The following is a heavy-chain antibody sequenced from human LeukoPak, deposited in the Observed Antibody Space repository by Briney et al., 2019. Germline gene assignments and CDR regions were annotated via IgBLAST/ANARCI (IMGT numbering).Heavy chain of an antibody. CDR1: GYTFTIYG. Sequence: ASVKLLCNASGYTFTIYGISWVRQPPAQGLEGMGWISAYNGNTNYAQKLQGRVTMTTDTSTSTAYMELRSLRSDDTAVYYCARDPRRGQQLVHFDYWGQGTLVTVSS. V-gene: IGHV1-18*01. D-gene: IGHD6-13*01. J-gene: IGHJ4*02. CDR2: ISAYNGNT. CDR3: ARDPRRGQQLVHFDY.